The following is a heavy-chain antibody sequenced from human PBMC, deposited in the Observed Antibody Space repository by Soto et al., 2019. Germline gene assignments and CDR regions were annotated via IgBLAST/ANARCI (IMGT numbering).Heavy chain of an antibody. CDR2: IKSKTDGGTT. D-gene: IGHD2-2*01. CDR3: TTNRHFVVVPAANDAFDI. V-gene: IGHV3-15*01. Sequence: GGSLRLSCAASGFTFSNAWMSWVRQAPGKGLEWVGRIKSKTDGGTTDYAAPVKGRFTISRDDSKNTLYLQMNSLKTEDTAVYYCTTNRHFVVVPAANDAFDIWGQGTMVTVSS. CDR1: GFTFSNAW. J-gene: IGHJ3*02.